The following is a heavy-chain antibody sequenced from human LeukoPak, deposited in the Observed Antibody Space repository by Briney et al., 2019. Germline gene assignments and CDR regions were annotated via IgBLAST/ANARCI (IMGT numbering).Heavy chain of an antibody. CDR2: INPSGGST. Sequence: ASVKVSCKASGYTFTSYYMHWVRQAPGQGLEWMGIINPSGGSTSYAQKFQGRVTMTRDTSTSTVYMELGSLRSEDTAVYYCARVATTVTPPDYWGQGTLVTVSS. V-gene: IGHV1-46*01. J-gene: IGHJ4*02. D-gene: IGHD4-17*01. CDR1: GYTFTSYY. CDR3: ARVATTVTPPDY.